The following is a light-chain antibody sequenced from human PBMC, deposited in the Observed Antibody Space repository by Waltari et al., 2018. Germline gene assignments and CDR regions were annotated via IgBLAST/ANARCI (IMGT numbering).Light chain of an antibody. V-gene: IGKV1-39*01. CDR1: QSISGY. Sequence: DIDMTQSPSSLSASVGDRVTITCRASQSISGYLHWYQQKPGRAPRLLIFAASNLQSGVPSRFSGSGSGTDFTLTISSLQPDDFATYYCQQYNTYPPLFGGGTKVEIK. CDR3: QQYNTYPPL. J-gene: IGKJ4*01. CDR2: AAS.